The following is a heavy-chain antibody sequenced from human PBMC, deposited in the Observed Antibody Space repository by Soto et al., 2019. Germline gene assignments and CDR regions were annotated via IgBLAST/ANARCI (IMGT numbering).Heavy chain of an antibody. CDR1: GYTFTSYG. J-gene: IGHJ3*02. V-gene: IGHV1-18*01. D-gene: IGHD3-3*01. CDR2: ISAYNGNT. Sequence: QVQLVQSGAEVKKPGASVKVSCKASGYTFTSYGIIWVRQAPGQGLEWMGWISAYNGNTNYAQKLQGRVTMTTDTSTSTAYMELRSLRSDDTAVYYCARYGDFWSGYESLDAFDIWGQGTMVTVSS. CDR3: ARYGDFWSGYESLDAFDI.